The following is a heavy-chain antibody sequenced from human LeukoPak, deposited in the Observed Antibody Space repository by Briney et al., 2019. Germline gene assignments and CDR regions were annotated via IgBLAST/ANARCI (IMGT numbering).Heavy chain of an antibody. CDR3: AGTKPLGPYDFWSGY. CDR1: GFTFSSYA. CDR2: ISGSGGST. D-gene: IGHD3-3*01. Sequence: GGSLRLSCAASGFTFSSYAMSWVRQAPGKGLEWVSAISGSGGSTYYADSVKGRFTISRDNSKNTLYLQMNSLRSEDTAVYYCAGTKPLGPYDFWSGYWGQGTLVTVSS. V-gene: IGHV3-23*01. J-gene: IGHJ4*02.